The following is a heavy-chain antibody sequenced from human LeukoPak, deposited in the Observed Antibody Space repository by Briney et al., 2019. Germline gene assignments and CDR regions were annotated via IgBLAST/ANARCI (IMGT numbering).Heavy chain of an antibody. Sequence: GGSLRLSCAASGFTFVNHAMTWVRQAPGKGLEWVSAIGGNGAVTYYSDSVRGRFTISRDNYKNTLDLQMNSRRADDTAVYYCAKDDNDFWSGYPPNWGQGTLVTVSS. CDR1: GFTFVNHA. CDR3: AKDDNDFWSGYPPN. D-gene: IGHD3-3*01. CDR2: IGGNGAVT. V-gene: IGHV3-23*01. J-gene: IGHJ4*02.